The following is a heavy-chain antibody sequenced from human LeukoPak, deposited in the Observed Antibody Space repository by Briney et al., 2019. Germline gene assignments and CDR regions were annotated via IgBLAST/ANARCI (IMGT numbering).Heavy chain of an antibody. J-gene: IGHJ4*02. CDR3: ARRDSSSSDY. D-gene: IGHD6-6*01. Sequence: GGSLRLSCAASGFTFDDYAMHWVRQAPGKGLEWVSSISSSSSYIYYADSVKGRFTISRDNAKNSLYLQMNSLRAEDTAVYYCARRDSSSSDYWGQGTLVTVSS. CDR2: ISSSSSYI. CDR1: GFTFDDYA. V-gene: IGHV3-21*01.